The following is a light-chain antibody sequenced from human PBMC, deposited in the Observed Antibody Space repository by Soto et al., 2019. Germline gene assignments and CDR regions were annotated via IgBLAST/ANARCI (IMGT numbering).Light chain of an antibody. CDR1: QSVGSSY. V-gene: IGKV3-20*01. J-gene: IGKJ2*01. CDR2: GAS. Sequence: EIVLTPSPGTLSLSPRERATLSCRASQSVGSSYLAWYQQKPGQAPRLLIYGASSRATGIPDRFSGSGSGTDFTLTISRLEPEDFAVYYCQQYCSSPPYTFGQGTKMEIK. CDR3: QQYCSSPPYT.